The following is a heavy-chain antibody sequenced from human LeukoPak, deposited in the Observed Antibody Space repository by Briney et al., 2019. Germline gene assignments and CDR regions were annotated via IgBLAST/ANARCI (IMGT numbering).Heavy chain of an antibody. CDR2: ISAYNGNT. Sequence: GASVKVSCKASGYTFTSFGISWLRQAPGQGLEWMGWISAYNGNTNYAQKLQGRVTMTTDTSTSTAYMELRSLRSDDTAVYYCARDVWDIVVVPAARGYYGMDVWGQGTTVTVSS. J-gene: IGHJ6*02. CDR3: ARDVWDIVVVPAARGYYGMDV. D-gene: IGHD2-2*01. CDR1: GYTFTSFG. V-gene: IGHV1-18*01.